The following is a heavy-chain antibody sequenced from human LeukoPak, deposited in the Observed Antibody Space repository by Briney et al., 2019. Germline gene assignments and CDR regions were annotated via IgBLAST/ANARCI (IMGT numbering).Heavy chain of an antibody. CDR2: INPDSGGT. CDR1: GYTFTGYY. CDR3: ARVKYRAAGDKQH. Sequence: ASVKVSCKASGYTFTGYYMHWVRQAPGQGLEWMGWINPDSGGTNYAQKFQGRVTMTRDTSITTVYMELSRLRSDDTAVYYCARVKYRAAGDKQHWGRGTLVTVSS. V-gene: IGHV1-2*02. D-gene: IGHD6-13*01. J-gene: IGHJ1*01.